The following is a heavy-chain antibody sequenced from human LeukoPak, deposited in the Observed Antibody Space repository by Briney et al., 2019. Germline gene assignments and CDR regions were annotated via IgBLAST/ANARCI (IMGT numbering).Heavy chain of an antibody. CDR3: ARVKEASAFDI. J-gene: IGHJ3*02. CDR2: ISSSSSYM. D-gene: IGHD5-12*01. CDR1: GFTFSSYS. Sequence: PGGSLRLSCAASGFTFSSYSMNWVRQAPGKGLEWVSSISSSSSYMYYADSMKGRFTISRDNARNSLYLQMNSQRAEDTAVYYCARVKEASAFDIWGQGTMVTVSS. V-gene: IGHV3-21*01.